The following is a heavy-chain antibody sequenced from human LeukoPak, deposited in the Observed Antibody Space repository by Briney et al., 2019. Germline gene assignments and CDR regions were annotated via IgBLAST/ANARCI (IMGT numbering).Heavy chain of an antibody. CDR2: LPPDGSYQ. CDR3: ARGLHDRSWYGAH. J-gene: IGHJ4*02. CDR1: GFTFSDYT. V-gene: IGHV3-30*04. D-gene: IGHD6-13*01. Sequence: PGGSLRLSCAASGFTFSDYTMQWVRQAPGKGLEWVALLPPDGSYQYYADSLKGRFTIFRDNFKNALYLQMNSLRLEDTAVYYCARGLHDRSWYGAHWGQGTLLSVSS.